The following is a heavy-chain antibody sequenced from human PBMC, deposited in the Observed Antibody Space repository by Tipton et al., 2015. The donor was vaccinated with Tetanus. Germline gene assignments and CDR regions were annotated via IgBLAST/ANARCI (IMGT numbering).Heavy chain of an antibody. CDR2: ISAKTGAT. D-gene: IGHD4-17*01. Sequence: QLVQSGAEVKKPGASVKVSCKISGYTFTSYGINWVRLAPGQGLEWMGWISAKTGATYYAQKVQGRVTMTTDTSTNTAYMELKSLISDDTAIYYCARAASGTHTETGRDDYWGQGPLVTVSS. V-gene: IGHV1-18*01. CDR3: ARAASGTHTETGRDDY. J-gene: IGHJ4*02. CDR1: GYTFTSYG.